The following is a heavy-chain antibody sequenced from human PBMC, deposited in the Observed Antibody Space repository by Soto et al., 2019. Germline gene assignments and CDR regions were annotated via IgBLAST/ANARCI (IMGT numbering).Heavy chain of an antibody. J-gene: IGHJ4*02. Sequence: LRLSCAASGLTFSSYGMRWVRQAPGKGLEWVAVIWYDGSNKYYADSVKGRFTISRDNSKNTLYLQMNSLRAEDTAVYSCARGAGYSGYDIDYWGQGTLVTVSS. V-gene: IGHV3-33*01. D-gene: IGHD5-12*01. CDR2: IWYDGSNK. CDR3: ARGAGYSGYDIDY. CDR1: GLTFSSYG.